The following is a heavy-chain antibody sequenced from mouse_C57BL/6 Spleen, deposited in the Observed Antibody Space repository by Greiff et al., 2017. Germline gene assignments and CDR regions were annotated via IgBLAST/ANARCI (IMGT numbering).Heavy chain of an antibody. V-gene: IGHV14-2*01. CDR1: GFTFTDYY. J-gene: IGHJ4*01. D-gene: IGHD2-4*01. Sequence: VQLQQPGAELVKPGASVKLSCTASGFTFTDYYMHWVKQRTEQGLEWIGRIDPEDGETKYAPKFQGKATITADTSSNTAYLQLSSLTSEDAAVYECAERLDDYDGCYAKGDRGQGTTVTV. CDR2: IDPEDGET. CDR3: AERLDDYDGCYAKGD.